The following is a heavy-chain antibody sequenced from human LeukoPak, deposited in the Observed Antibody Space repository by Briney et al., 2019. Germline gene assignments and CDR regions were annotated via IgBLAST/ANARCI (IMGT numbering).Heavy chain of an antibody. V-gene: IGHV3-30*04. CDR2: ISYDGSNK. Sequence: GGSLRLSCAASGFTFSNYAMHWVRQAPGKGLEWVAIISYDGSNKYYADSVKGRFTISRDNSKNTLFLQMNSLRAEDTAVYYCAREDSSGWYVVVDYWGQGTLVTVSS. D-gene: IGHD6-19*01. CDR1: GFTFSNYA. CDR3: AREDSSGWYVVVDY. J-gene: IGHJ4*02.